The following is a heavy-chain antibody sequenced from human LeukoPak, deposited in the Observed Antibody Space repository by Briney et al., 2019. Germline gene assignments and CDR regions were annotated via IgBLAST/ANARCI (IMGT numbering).Heavy chain of an antibody. D-gene: IGHD3-9*01. J-gene: IGHJ4*02. V-gene: IGHV5-51*01. CDR1: GYSFTSYW. CDR3: ARGPNIYDILTGYYYYFDY. CDR2: IYPGYSDT. Sequence: GESLKISCKGSGYSFTSYWIGWVRQMPGKGLEWMGIIYPGYSDTRYSPSFQGQVTISADKSISTAYLQWSSLKASDTAMYYCARGPNIYDILTGYYYYFDYWGQGTLVTVSS.